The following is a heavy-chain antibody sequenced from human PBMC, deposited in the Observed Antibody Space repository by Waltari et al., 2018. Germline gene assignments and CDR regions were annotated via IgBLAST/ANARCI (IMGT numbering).Heavy chain of an antibody. CDR1: EYTFPSSY. J-gene: IGHJ6*02. Sequence: QVQLVQSGAEVKQPGASLKISCKTSEYTFPSSYVHWVRQAPGQGLEWMGIFNPSGGSTIYAQKFQGRVTMTRDTSTSTVYMELSSLRSEDTAVYYCASDTGALWMDVWGQGTTVTVSS. CDR2: FNPSGGST. V-gene: IGHV1-46*01. D-gene: IGHD2-21*01. CDR3: ASDTGALWMDV.